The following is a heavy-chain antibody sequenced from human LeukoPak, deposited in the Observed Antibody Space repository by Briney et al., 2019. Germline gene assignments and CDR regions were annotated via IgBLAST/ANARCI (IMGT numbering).Heavy chain of an antibody. Sequence: PGGSLRLSCAASGFTFSSYGMSWVRQAPGKGLEWVSAISGSGGSTYYADSVKGRFTISRDNSKNTLYLQMNSLRAEDTAVYYCTKTRRGSSGYWGIYWGQGTLVTVSS. CDR3: TKTRRGSSGYWGIY. V-gene: IGHV3-23*01. CDR1: GFTFSSYG. J-gene: IGHJ4*02. D-gene: IGHD3-22*01. CDR2: ISGSGGST.